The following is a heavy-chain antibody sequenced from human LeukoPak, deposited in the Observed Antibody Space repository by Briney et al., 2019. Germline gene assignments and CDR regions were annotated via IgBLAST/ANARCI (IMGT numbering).Heavy chain of an antibody. Sequence: PAGGSLRLSCAASGFIFPTYVMYWVRQAPGKGLEWVSGISGSGDSRYYADSVKGRFTISRDNSKSTLYLQMSSLRAEDTAVYYCASPWQYSRSLEATQYFHHWGQGTLVTVST. CDR3: ASPWQYSRSLEATQYFHH. CDR1: GFIFPTYV. V-gene: IGHV3-23*01. D-gene: IGHD6-6*01. J-gene: IGHJ1*01. CDR2: ISGSGDSR.